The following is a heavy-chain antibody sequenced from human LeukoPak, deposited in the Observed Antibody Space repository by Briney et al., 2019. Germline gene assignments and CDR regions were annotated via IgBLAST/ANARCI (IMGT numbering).Heavy chain of an antibody. D-gene: IGHD1-26*01. J-gene: IGHJ6*03. CDR2: IRSKANSYAT. Sequence: PGGSLRLSCAASGFTFSGSAMHWVRQAPGKGLEWVGRIRSKANSYATAYAASVKGRFTISRDDSKNTAYLQMNSLKTEDTAVYYCTSHRGVGATRYYYYYMDVWGKGTTVTISS. CDR1: GFTFSGSA. V-gene: IGHV3-73*01. CDR3: TSHRGVGATRYYYYYMDV.